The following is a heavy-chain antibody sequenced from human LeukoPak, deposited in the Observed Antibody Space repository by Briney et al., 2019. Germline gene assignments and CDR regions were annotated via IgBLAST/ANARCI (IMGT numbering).Heavy chain of an antibody. CDR1: GFTFSSYS. D-gene: IGHD6-6*01. CDR3: ARDLSIAARPDYFDY. Sequence: GGSLRLSCAASGFTFSSYSMNWVRQAPGKGLEWVSSISSSSSYIYCADSVKGRFTISRDNAKNSLYLQMNSLRAEDTAVYYCARDLSIAARPDYFDYWGQGTLVTVSS. J-gene: IGHJ4*02. CDR2: ISSSSSYI. V-gene: IGHV3-21*01.